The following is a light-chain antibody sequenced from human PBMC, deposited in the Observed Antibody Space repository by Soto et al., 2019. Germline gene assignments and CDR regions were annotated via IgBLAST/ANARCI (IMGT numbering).Light chain of an antibody. Sequence: DIQMTQSPSTLSASVGDRVTITCRASQSISIWLAWYQQKPGKAPKLLIYKASSLESGVPSRFSGSGSGAEFTLTISSLQPDDFATYYCQQYNNYLTFGQGTKVDIK. CDR3: QQYNNYLT. CDR1: QSISIW. V-gene: IGKV1-5*03. CDR2: KAS. J-gene: IGKJ1*01.